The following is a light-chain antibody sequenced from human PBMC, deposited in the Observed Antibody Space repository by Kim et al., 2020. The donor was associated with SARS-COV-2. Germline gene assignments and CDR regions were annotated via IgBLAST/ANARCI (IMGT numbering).Light chain of an antibody. CDR1: KLGDKY. CDR2: QDI. J-gene: IGLJ3*02. CDR3: QAWDNTWV. Sequence: SYELTQPPSVSVSPGQTATITCSAEKLGDKYASWYQHKPGQSPLLVIYQDIKLPSGIPERFSGSNSGNTATLTISGTQAMDEADYYCQAWDNTWVFGGGTQLTVL. V-gene: IGLV3-1*01.